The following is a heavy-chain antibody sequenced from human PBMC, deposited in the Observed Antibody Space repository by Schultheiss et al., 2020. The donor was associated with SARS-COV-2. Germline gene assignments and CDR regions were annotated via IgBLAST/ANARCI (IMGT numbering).Heavy chain of an antibody. J-gene: IGHJ4*02. D-gene: IGHD3-3*01. CDR1: GGSFSGYY. CDR3: ARLGSYDFWSGYQLDY. Sequence: SETLSLTCAVYGGSFSGYYWGWIRQPPGKGLEWIGYIYHSGSTYYNPSLKSRVTISVDTSKNQFSLKLSSVTAADTAVYYCARLGSYDFWSGYQLDYWGQGTLVTVSS. V-gene: IGHV4-34*01. CDR2: IYHSGST.